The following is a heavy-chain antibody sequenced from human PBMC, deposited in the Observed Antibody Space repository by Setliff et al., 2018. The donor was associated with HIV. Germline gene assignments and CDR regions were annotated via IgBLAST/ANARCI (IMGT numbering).Heavy chain of an antibody. CDR2: INPNSGGT. CDR3: ARDPGYKSSWYGAFDI. CDR1: GDAFTDYY. D-gene: IGHD6-13*01. J-gene: IGHJ3*02. Sequence: WASVKVSCKASGDAFTDYYIHWVRQAPGQGLEWMGWINPNSGGTNYAQTFQGRVTMTRDTSISTAFMDLSRLRSADTAVYYCARDPGYKSSWYGAFDIWGPGTMVTVSS. V-gene: IGHV1-2*02.